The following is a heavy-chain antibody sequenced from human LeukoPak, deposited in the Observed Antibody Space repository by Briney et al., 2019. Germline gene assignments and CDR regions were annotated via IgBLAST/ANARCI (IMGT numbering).Heavy chain of an antibody. CDR1: GASISSSY. V-gene: IGHV4-4*07. D-gene: IGHD2-2*01. J-gene: IGHJ5*02. CDR2: IHSSGST. Sequence: SETLSLTCTVSGASISSSYWTWIRQPAGKGLEWLGRIHSSGSTDYNPSLRSRVTMSLDTSKNQFSLNLHSVTAADTAVYYCARMALVPGAKDNWFDPWGQGTLVTVSS. CDR3: ARMALVPGAKDNWFDP.